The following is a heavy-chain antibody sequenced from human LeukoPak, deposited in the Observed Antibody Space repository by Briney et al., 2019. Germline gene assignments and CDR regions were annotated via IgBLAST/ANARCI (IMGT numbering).Heavy chain of an antibody. CDR2: ISSSGNTI. CDR3: ARRSTTYYDILTGPVDY. V-gene: IGHV3-11*04. J-gene: IGHJ4*02. Sequence: GGSLRLSCAASGFSLSDYYMTWIRQAPGKGLEWVSYISSSGNTICYADSVKGRFTISRDNSRNTLYLQMNSLRPEDTAVYYCARRSTTYYDILTGPVDYWGQGTLVTVSS. CDR1: GFSLSDYY. D-gene: IGHD3-9*01.